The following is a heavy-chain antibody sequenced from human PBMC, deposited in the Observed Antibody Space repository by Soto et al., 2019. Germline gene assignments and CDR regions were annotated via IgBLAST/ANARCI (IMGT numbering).Heavy chain of an antibody. CDR2: IIPILGIA. V-gene: IGHV1-69*08. D-gene: IGHD1-20*01. J-gene: IGHJ4*02. CDR1: VGTFSSYT. Sequence: QVQLVQSGAAVKKPGASVKVSCKASVGTFSSYTISWVRQAPGQGLEWMGRIIPILGIANYAQKFQGRVPNTADKPTSTADMELSSLRSEDTAVYYCARDQCDNSNYWGKGPLVTLSS. CDR3: ARDQCDNSNY.